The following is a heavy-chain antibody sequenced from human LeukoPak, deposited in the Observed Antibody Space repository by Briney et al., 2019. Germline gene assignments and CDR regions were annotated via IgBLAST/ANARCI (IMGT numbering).Heavy chain of an antibody. CDR2: ISSSGGTI. D-gene: IGHD6-13*01. V-gene: IGHV3-48*03. J-gene: IGHJ4*02. Sequence: GGSLRLSCAASGFTFSSSEMNWVRQAPGKGLEWVSYISSSGGTISYADSVKGRFTISRDNAKSSLYLQMNSLRVEDTAIYYCARSGQHLFDFWGQGTLVTVSS. CDR3: ARSGQHLFDF. CDR1: GFTFSSSE.